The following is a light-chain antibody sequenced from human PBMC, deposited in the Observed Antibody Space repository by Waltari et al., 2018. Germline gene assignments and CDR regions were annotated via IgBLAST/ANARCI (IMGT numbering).Light chain of an antibody. Sequence: DVQMTQSPSSLSASVGDRVTITCQASQAIKTYLNCYQQKSGKAPKVVIYDVSHLATGVPSRFSGTGYGTQFTLTISSLQPEDIATYYCQQYEDESTFGGGTKVEVK. CDR3: QQYEDEST. CDR2: DVS. CDR1: QAIKTY. V-gene: IGKV1-33*01. J-gene: IGKJ4*01.